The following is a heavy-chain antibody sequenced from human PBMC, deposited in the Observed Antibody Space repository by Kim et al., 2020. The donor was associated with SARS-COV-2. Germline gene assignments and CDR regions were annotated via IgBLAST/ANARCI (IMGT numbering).Heavy chain of an antibody. V-gene: IGHV1-18*01. CDR1: GYTFTKYG. Sequence: ASVKVSCKASGYTFTKYGFNWVRQAPGQGLEWMGWVSAYNGRTRYAQKFQDRVTMTTDTSTTTIYMEVRSLRFDDTAVFYCAREASDCSVDSCNQGAFDIWGQGTGVIVSS. CDR2: VSAYNGRT. J-gene: IGHJ3*02. D-gene: IGHD2-21*01. CDR3: AREASDCSVDSCNQGAFDI.